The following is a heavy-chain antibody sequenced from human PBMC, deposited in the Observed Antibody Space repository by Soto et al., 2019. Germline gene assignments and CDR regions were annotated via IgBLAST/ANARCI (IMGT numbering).Heavy chain of an antibody. CDR3: TRDRSGTMLF. D-gene: IGHD1-7*01. CDR1: GFTFSNYW. J-gene: IGHJ4*02. Sequence: EVQLVESGGGLVQPGGSLRLSCTASGFTFSNYWMSWVRQAPGEGLEWVANMNQDGSERYYVDSVKGRFTISRDNAKNSLYLQVSRLQADDTAIYYCTRDRSGTMLFWGQGTLVTVSS. CDR2: MNQDGSER. V-gene: IGHV3-7*01.